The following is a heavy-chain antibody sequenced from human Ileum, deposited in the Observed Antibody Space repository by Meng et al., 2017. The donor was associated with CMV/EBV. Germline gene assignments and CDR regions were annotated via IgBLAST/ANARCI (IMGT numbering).Heavy chain of an antibody. Sequence: QVQLQESGPGLVKPSETLSLICSVSGGSLSSSSYYWGWIRQSPGKGLEWIGNIYYLGTTYYNPSLKSRVTMSVDTSKNQFSLSLDSVTAADTAVYYCARQSDRYYTSGNYFDYWGQGTLVTVSS. CDR2: IYYLGTT. J-gene: IGHJ4*02. CDR1: GGSLSSSSYY. D-gene: IGHD3-10*01. CDR3: ARQSDRYYTSGNYFDY. V-gene: IGHV4-39*01.